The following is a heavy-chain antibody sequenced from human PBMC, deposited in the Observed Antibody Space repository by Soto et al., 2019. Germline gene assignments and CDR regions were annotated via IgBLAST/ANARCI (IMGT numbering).Heavy chain of an antibody. V-gene: IGHV3-21*01. D-gene: IGHD3-22*01. CDR3: ARDPGSSGRFDS. CDR1: RFSFSNYA. CDR2: ISYSSTYI. Sequence: DVQLVESGGGLVKPGGSLRLSCAASRFSFSNYAMNRVRQAPGKGLEWVSSISYSSTYIFYSDSVKGRFTISRDNAENSLYLQMNSLRVDDTAVYYCARDPGSSGRFDSWGQGTLVTVSS. J-gene: IGHJ4*02.